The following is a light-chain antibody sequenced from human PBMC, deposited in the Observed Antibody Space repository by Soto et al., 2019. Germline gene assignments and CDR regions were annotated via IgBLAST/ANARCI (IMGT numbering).Light chain of an antibody. V-gene: IGKV3-11*01. Sequence: EIVLTQSPVTLSLSPGEGATLSCRASQSVSSYLAWYQQKPGQAPRLLIYDASNRATGIPARFSGSGSGTDFTLTISSLEPEDFAVYYCQQRSNWPPTFGGGTKV. CDR1: QSVSSY. CDR3: QQRSNWPPT. CDR2: DAS. J-gene: IGKJ4*01.